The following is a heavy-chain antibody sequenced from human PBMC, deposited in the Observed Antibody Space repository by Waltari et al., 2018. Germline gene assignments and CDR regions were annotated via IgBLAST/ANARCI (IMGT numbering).Heavy chain of an antibody. CDR2: INPRDGST. CDR3: AKDAFIVGATTMEN. V-gene: IGHV1-46*02. Sequence: QVQLVQSGAEVKKPGASVKISCKASGYTFNTYYRHWVRQTPGQGLEWMGIINPRDGSTDNAQKFQGRVTMTRDMSTATVYMELSSLGSEDTAVYYCAKDAFIVGATTMENWGQGTLVTVSS. CDR1: GYTFNTYY. J-gene: IGHJ4*02. D-gene: IGHD1-26*01.